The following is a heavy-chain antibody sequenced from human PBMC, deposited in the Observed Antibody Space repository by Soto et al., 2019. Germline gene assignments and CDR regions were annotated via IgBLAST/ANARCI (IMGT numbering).Heavy chain of an antibody. Sequence: ASETLSLTCSVSGGSVSNYYWSWVRQPPGKRLEWIGYIYYTGTHDYNPSLRGRATISVDTSKDQFSLKLTSVTAADTAVYYCARDRDRHSSGLPSFDHWGQGILVTVSS. CDR1: GGSVSNYY. V-gene: IGHV4-59*02. CDR2: IYYTGTH. D-gene: IGHD3-22*01. J-gene: IGHJ5*02. CDR3: ARDRDRHSSGLPSFDH.